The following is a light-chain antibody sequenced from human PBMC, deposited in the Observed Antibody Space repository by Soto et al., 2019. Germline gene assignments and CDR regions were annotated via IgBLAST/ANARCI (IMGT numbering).Light chain of an antibody. J-gene: IGLJ3*02. V-gene: IGLV1-51*01. CDR1: SSNIGNNY. CDR3: GTWDSSLSAVM. Sequence: QSVLTQPPSVSAAPGQKVTISCSGSSSNIGNNYVSWYQQVPGTAPRLLIFDTDNRPSGIPDRFSGSKSGTSATLGIAGLQTGDEADYYCGTWDSSLSAVMFGGGTKLTV. CDR2: DTD.